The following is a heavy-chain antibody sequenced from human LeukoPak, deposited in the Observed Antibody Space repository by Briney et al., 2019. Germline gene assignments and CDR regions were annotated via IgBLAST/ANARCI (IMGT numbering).Heavy chain of an antibody. CDR2: INPNSGGT. CDR1: GYTFTGYY. V-gene: IGHV1-2*02. CDR3: GGANYCPGGLYPPGY. Sequence: ASVKVSCKASGYTFTGYYMHWVRQAPGQGLEWMGWINPNSGGTNYVQKFQGRVTMTRDTSISTAYMEMSRLGSDDTAIYYCGGANYCPGGLYPPGYWARGPLVPVSS. D-gene: IGHD2-8*02. J-gene: IGHJ4*02.